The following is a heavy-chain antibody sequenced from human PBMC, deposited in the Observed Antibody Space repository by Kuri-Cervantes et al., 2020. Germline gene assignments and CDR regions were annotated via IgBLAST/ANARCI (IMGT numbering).Heavy chain of an antibody. CDR2: INADNGHT. D-gene: IGHD3-10*01. V-gene: IGHV1-3*01. CDR1: GYTFTSYY. CDR3: ARVWAGAGITLVPFDI. J-gene: IGHJ3*02. Sequence: ASVKVSCKASGYTFTSYYMHWVRQAPGQRLEWMGWINADNGHTKYSQKFQGRLTITRDTSANTAYMELTSLRYEDAAVYYCARVWAGAGITLVPFDIWGQGTMVTVSS.